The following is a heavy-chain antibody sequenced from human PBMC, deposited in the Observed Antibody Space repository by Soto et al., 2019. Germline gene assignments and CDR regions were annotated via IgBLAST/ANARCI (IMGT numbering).Heavy chain of an antibody. CDR1: EFNFNNYA. D-gene: IGHD3-10*01. Sequence: EVQLLESGGGLVQPGGSLRLSCAASEFNFNNYAMTWVRQAPEKGMEWVSAISGGGDTTSYADSVKGRFTVSRDGSKNTLYLQMSSLRPEDTALHYCAKGRGGSGSLTPRVDFWGQGTLVTVSS. CDR2: ISGGGDTT. V-gene: IGHV3-23*01. CDR3: AKGRGGSGSLTPRVDF. J-gene: IGHJ4*02.